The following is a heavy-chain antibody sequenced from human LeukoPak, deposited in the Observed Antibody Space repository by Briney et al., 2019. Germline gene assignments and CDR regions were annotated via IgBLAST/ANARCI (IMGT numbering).Heavy chain of an antibody. V-gene: IGHV1-2*02. CDR2: INPNSGGT. Sequence: ASVKVSCKASGYTFTGYYMHWVRQAPGQGLEWMGWINPNSGGTNYAQKLQGRVTMTRDASISTAYMELSRLRSDDTAVYYCARERPGAYYDISGKRGDYFDYWGQGTLVTVSS. J-gene: IGHJ4*02. CDR1: GYTFTGYY. CDR3: ARERPGAYYDISGKRGDYFDY. D-gene: IGHD3-22*01.